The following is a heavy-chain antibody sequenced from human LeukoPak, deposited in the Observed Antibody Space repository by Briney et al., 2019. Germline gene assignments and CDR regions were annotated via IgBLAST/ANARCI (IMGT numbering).Heavy chain of an antibody. CDR1: GFNFRSFG. D-gene: IGHD1-26*01. V-gene: IGHV3-30*03. CDR3: ARDPLRRGTSYLDN. J-gene: IGHJ4*02. CDR2: VSFERNDK. Sequence: GGSLRLSCAASGFNFRSFGFHWVRQAPGKGLEWLAIVSFERNDKYYADSVKGRFTTSGDESKNTLYLQMNSLRSDDTAVYYCARDPLRRGTSYLDNWGQGTLVTVAS.